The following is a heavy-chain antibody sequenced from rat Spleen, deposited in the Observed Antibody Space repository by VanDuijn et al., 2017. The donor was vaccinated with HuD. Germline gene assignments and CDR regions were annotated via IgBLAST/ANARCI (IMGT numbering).Heavy chain of an antibody. V-gene: IGHV2-45*01. Sequence: QVQLMESGPGLVQPSETLSLICIVSGFSLTSYNVHWIRQSPRKGLEWMGVMWRGGSTDYNSAIKSRLSISRDTSKSQVFLKMNSLQTEDTAMYFCARSGRDWGQGVMVTVSS. J-gene: IGHJ2*01. CDR2: MWRGGST. CDR3: ARSGRD. CDR1: GFSLTSYN. D-gene: IGHD4-3*01.